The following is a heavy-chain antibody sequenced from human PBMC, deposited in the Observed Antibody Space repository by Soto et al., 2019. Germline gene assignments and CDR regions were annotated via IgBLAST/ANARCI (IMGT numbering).Heavy chain of an antibody. Sequence: SETLSLTCTVSGGSISSYYWSWIRQPPGKGLEWIGYIHYSGSTYYNPSLKSRVTISVDTSKNQFSLKLSSVTAADTAVYYCARGTRYYDILTGPGWFDPWGQGTLVTVSS. CDR2: IHYSGST. CDR3: ARGTRYYDILTGPGWFDP. J-gene: IGHJ5*02. CDR1: GGSISSYY. D-gene: IGHD3-9*01. V-gene: IGHV4-59*08.